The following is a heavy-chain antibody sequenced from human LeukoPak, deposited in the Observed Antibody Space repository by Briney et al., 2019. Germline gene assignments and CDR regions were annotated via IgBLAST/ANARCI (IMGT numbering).Heavy chain of an antibody. Sequence: SETLSLTCAVYGGSFSGYYWSWIRQPPGKGLEWIGEINHSGSTNYNPSLKSRVTISVDTSKNQFSLKLSSVTAADTAVYYCARGQGYGDYVDYWGQGTLVTVSP. D-gene: IGHD4-17*01. V-gene: IGHV4-34*01. J-gene: IGHJ4*02. CDR2: INHSGST. CDR1: GGSFSGYY. CDR3: ARGQGYGDYVDY.